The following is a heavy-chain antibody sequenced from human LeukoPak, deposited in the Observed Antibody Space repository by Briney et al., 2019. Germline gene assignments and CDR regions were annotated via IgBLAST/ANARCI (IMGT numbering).Heavy chain of an antibody. Sequence: GGSLRLSCAASGFTFSSYAMSWVRQAPGKGLEWVSAISGSGDSPHYGDSVKGRFTISRDNSQNTLYLQMNSLRAEDTAVYYCAKAGSIRFDYWGQGTLVTVSS. V-gene: IGHV3-23*01. CDR3: AKAGSIRFDY. D-gene: IGHD1-26*01. CDR2: ISGSGDSP. J-gene: IGHJ4*02. CDR1: GFTFSSYA.